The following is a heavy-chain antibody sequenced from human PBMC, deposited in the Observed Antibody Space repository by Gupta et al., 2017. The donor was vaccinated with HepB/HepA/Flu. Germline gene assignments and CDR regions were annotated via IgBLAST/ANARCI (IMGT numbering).Heavy chain of an antibody. D-gene: IGHD2-2*02. CDR1: GFTFSEYG. CDR2: ISYEASNE. V-gene: IGHV3-30*18. CDR3: AKDVEIYTYVYGFDT. J-gene: IGHJ3*02. Sequence: QVQLVESGGGVVQPGRSLRLSCAASGFTFSEYGMHWVRQAPGKGLEWVAVISYEASNEYYVDSVKGRFTISRDNSKNILFLQMNSXRXEDTAVXYCAKDVEIYTYVYGFDTWGQGTVVTVSS.